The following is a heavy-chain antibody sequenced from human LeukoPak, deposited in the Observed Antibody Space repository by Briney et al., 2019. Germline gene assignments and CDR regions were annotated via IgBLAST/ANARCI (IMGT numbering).Heavy chain of an antibody. V-gene: IGHV4-59*01. CDR1: GGSISSYY. D-gene: IGHD3-22*01. CDR2: IYYSGST. Sequence: SETLSLTCVVSGGSISSYYWSWIRQPPGKGLEWIGYIYYSGSTNYNPSLKSRVTISVDTSKNQFSLKLSSVTAADTAVYYCARESPNYYDNQFDYWGQGTLVTVSS. J-gene: IGHJ4*02. CDR3: ARESPNYYDNQFDY.